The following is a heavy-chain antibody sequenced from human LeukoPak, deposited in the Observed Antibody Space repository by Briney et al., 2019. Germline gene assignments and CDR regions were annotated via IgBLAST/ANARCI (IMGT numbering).Heavy chain of an antibody. CDR1: GFTFSSYA. CDR3: VREARLHCSSTSCSPAGPRYYYYMDV. Sequence: GGSLRLSCAASGFTFSSYAMSWVRQAPGKGLEWVSSISSSSSYIYYADSVKGRFTISRDNAKNSLYLQMNSLRAEDTAVYYCVREARLHCSSTSCSPAGPRYYYYMDVWGKGTTVTVSS. J-gene: IGHJ6*03. CDR2: ISSSSSYI. D-gene: IGHD2-2*01. V-gene: IGHV3-21*01.